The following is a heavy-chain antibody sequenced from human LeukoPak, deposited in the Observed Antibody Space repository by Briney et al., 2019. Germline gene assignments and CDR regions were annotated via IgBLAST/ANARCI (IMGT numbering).Heavy chain of an antibody. CDR1: GGSIVSDIW. CDR2: INHSGST. J-gene: IGHJ4*02. V-gene: IGHV4-4*02. Sequence: PSGTLSLTCVVSGGSIVSDIWWSWVRQPPGKGLEWIGEINHSGSTTYNPSLKSRVTISVDTSKNQFSLRLSSVTAADTAVYYCARGDDTFDYWGQGTLVTVSS. D-gene: IGHD3-22*01. CDR3: ARGDDTFDY.